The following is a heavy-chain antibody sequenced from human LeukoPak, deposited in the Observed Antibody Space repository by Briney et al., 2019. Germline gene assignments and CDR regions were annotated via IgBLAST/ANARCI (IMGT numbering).Heavy chain of an antibody. CDR3: ARDRGVGGSAAIDAFDV. V-gene: IGHV4-59*01. Sequence: SETLSLTCSVSGGSISTYYWSWIRQPPGKGLEWIGYIYYSGSTNYNPSLKSRVTISVDTSKKHFSLRLSSVTAADTAVYYCARDRGVGGSAAIDAFDVWGQGTMATVSS. D-gene: IGHD3-10*01. J-gene: IGHJ3*01. CDR2: IYYSGST. CDR1: GGSISTYY.